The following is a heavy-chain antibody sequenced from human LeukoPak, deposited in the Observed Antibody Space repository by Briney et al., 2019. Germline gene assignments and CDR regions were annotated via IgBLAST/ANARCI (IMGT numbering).Heavy chain of an antibody. J-gene: IGHJ4*02. CDR3: ANRNPYYYDSSGYYYADQRRYYFDY. CDR1: GGSISSYY. D-gene: IGHD3-22*01. Sequence: SETLSLTCTVSGGSISSYYWSWIRQPPGKGLEWIGYIYYSGSTNYNPSLKSRVTISVDTSKNQFSLKLSSVTAADTAVYYCANRNPYYYDSSGYYYADQRRYYFDYWGQGTLVTVSS. CDR2: IYYSGST. V-gene: IGHV4-59*12.